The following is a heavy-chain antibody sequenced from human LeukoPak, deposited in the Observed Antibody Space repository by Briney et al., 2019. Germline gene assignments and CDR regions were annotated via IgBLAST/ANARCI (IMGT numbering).Heavy chain of an antibody. CDR2: FDPEDGET. CDR3: ATLNYYGSGSYYNYGMDV. J-gene: IGHJ6*02. CDR1: GYTLTELS. D-gene: IGHD3-10*01. V-gene: IGHV1-24*01. Sequence: ASVKVSCKVSGYTLTELSMHWVRQAPGKGLEWMGGFDPEDGETIYAQKFQGRVTMTEDTSTDTAYMELSRLRSEDTAVYYCATLNYYGSGSYYNYGMDVWGQGTTVTVSS.